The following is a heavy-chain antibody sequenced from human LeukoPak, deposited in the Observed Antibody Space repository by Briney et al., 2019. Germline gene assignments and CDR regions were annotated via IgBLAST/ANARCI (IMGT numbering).Heavy chain of an antibody. V-gene: IGHV3-30*02. CDR3: AKVPIREYSYEW. CDR2: IRYDGGNK. J-gene: IGHJ4*02. D-gene: IGHD5-18*01. CDR1: GFTFSSYG. Sequence: PGGSLRLSCAASGFTFSSYGMHWVHQAPGKGLEWVAFIRYDGGNKYYADSVKGRFTISRDNSKNTLYLQMNSLRAEDTAVYYCAKVPIREYSYEWWGQGILVTVSS.